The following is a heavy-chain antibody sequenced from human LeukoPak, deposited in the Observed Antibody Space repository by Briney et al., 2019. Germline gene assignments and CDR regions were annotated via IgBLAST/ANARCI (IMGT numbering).Heavy chain of an antibody. J-gene: IGHJ4*02. CDR3: AKDWATLPSRLSPFDS. CDR2: ISATGDGT. V-gene: IGHV3-23*01. D-gene: IGHD6-6*01. Sequence: PGGSLRLSCAASGFTFSSYAMSWVRQTPGKGLDWVSTISATGDGTVYADSVKGRFTTSRDNSKNTLLLQMNSLRADDTAVYYCAKDWATLPSRLSPFDSWGQGILVTVSS. CDR1: GFTFSSYA.